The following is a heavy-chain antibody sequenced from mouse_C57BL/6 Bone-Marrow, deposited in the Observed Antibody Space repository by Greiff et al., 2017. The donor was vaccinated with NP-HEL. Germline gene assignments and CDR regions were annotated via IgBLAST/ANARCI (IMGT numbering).Heavy chain of an antibody. J-gene: IGHJ4*01. CDR2: IHPSDSDT. V-gene: IGHV1-74*01. Sequence: QVQLQQPGAELVKPGASVKVSCKASGYTFTSYWMHWVKQRPGQGLEWIGRIHPSDSDTNYNQKFKGKATLTVDKSSSTAYMQLSSLTSEDSAVYYCAIHYGNYAYYAMDYWGQGTSVTVSS. CDR1: GYTFTSYW. D-gene: IGHD2-1*01. CDR3: AIHYGNYAYYAMDY.